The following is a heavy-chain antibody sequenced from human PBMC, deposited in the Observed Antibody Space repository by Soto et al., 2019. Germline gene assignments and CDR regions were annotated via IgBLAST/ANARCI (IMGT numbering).Heavy chain of an antibody. J-gene: IGHJ4*02. CDR3: ASGIQLWLRRINNGYSV. CDR1: GGTFSTYA. Sequence: GASVKVSCKAPGGTFSTYAISWVRQAPGQGLEWMGGIIPMFGTANYAQGFQDRVTITADESTNTVYMELSSLRSEDTAVYFCASGIQLWLRRINNGYSVWGQGTLVTVSS. V-gene: IGHV1-69*13. D-gene: IGHD5-18*01. CDR2: IIPMFGTA.